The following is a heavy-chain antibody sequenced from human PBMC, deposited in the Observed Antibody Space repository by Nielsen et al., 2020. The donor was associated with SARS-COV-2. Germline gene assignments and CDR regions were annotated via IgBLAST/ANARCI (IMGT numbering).Heavy chain of an antibody. Sequence: GESLKISCAASGFTFSTYGMHWVRQAPGKGLEWVAVIWSDGSNKYYVDSVKGRFTISRDNSKNTLDLQMNSLRAEDTAEYYCAKYPAWSGSFTEYWGQGTLVTVSS. D-gene: IGHD1-26*01. CDR2: IWSDGSNK. CDR3: AKYPAWSGSFTEY. V-gene: IGHV3-33*06. J-gene: IGHJ4*02. CDR1: GFTFSTYG.